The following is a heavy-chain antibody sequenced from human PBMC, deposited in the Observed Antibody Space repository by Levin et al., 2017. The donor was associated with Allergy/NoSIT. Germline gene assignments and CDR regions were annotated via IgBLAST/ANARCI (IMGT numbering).Heavy chain of an antibody. CDR3: ARVGSSESYFDY. Sequence: SETLSLTCAVSDYSISSGYYWGWIRQPPGKGLEWIGSIYHSGRTYFNPSLKSRVTLSVDTSKNQFSLKLTSVSAADTAVYYCARVGSSESYFDYWGQGTLVTVSS. CDR1: DYSISSGYY. D-gene: IGHD2-2*01. V-gene: IGHV4-38-2*01. J-gene: IGHJ4*02. CDR2: IYHSGRT.